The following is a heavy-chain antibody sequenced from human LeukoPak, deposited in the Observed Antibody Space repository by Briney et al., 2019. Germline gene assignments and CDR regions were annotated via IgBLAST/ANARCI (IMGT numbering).Heavy chain of an antibody. CDR1: GFTFSSYA. J-gene: IGHJ6*02. D-gene: IGHD4-17*01. Sequence: GGSLRLSCAASGFTFSSYAMSWVRQAPGKGLEWVSAISGSGGSTYYADSVKGRFTISRDNSKNTLYLQVNSLRAEDTAVYYCAKDLRDNYYYYGMDVWGQGTTVTVSS. CDR2: ISGSGGST. V-gene: IGHV3-23*01. CDR3: AKDLRDNYYYYGMDV.